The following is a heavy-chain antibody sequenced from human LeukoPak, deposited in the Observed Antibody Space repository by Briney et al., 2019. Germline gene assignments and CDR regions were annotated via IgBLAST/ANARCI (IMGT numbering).Heavy chain of an antibody. D-gene: IGHD3-22*01. Sequence: RTGGSLRLSCAASGFTFSSYAMSWVRQAPGKGLEWVSAISGSGGSTYYADSVKGRFTISRDNSKNTLYLQMNSLRAEDTAVYYCAKVKVSDSSGYYYAPDYWGQGTLVTVSS. CDR2: ISGSGGST. CDR3: AKVKVSDSSGYYYAPDY. V-gene: IGHV3-23*01. CDR1: GFTFSSYA. J-gene: IGHJ4*02.